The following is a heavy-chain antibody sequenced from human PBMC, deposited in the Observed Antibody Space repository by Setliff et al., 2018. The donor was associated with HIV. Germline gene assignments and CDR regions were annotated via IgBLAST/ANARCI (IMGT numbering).Heavy chain of an antibody. CDR2: VYSSRNT. CDR3: ARRGVGATHRFFNY. CDR1: GVSISSGNFY. J-gene: IGHJ4*02. D-gene: IGHD1-26*01. V-gene: IGHV4-61*09. Sequence: SETLSLTCTVSGVSISSGNFYWTWIRQPAGKGLEWIGHVYSSRNTCYNPSLKSRVTISLDTSKSQFSLKLNSVTAADTAIYFCARRGVGATHRFFNYWGQGTLVTVSS.